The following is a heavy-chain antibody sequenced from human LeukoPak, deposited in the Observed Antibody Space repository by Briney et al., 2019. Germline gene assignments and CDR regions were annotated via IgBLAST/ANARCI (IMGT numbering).Heavy chain of an antibody. J-gene: IGHJ5*02. CDR2: ISAYNGNT. CDR1: GHTFTNYG. CDR3: ARWGRNFNDWFDP. V-gene: IGHV1-18*01. Sequence: GASVKVSCKASGHTFTNYGVIWVRQAPGQGLEWMGWISAYNGNTNYAQNLQGRVTMTTDTSTTTAYMELRSLNSDDTAVYYCARWGRNFNDWFDPWGQGTLVTVSS. D-gene: IGHD3-9*01.